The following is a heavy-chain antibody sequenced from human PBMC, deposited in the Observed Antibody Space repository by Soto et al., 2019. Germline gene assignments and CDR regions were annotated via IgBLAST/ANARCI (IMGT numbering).Heavy chain of an antibody. Sequence: QVQLVQSGAEVKKPGSSVKVSCKASGGTFSSYAISWVRQAPGQGLEWMGGIIPIFGTANYAQKFQGRVTITADESTSTAYMGLSSLRSEDTAGYDCARVGYSSSWYGSPLDYWGQGTPVTVAA. CDR3: ARVGYSSSWYGSPLDY. J-gene: IGHJ4*02. CDR2: IIPIFGTA. D-gene: IGHD6-13*01. V-gene: IGHV1-69*01. CDR1: GGTFSSYA.